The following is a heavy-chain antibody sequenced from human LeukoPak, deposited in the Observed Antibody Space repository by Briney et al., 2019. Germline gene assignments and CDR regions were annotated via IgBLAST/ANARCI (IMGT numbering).Heavy chain of an antibody. CDR3: AKVTRREFAFDY. Sequence: PGGSLRLSCAASGFTFSSYAMHWVRQAPGKGLVWASRINSDGSSTSYADSVKGRFTISRDNAKNTLYLQMNSLRAEDTAVYYCAKVTRREFAFDYWGQGTLVTVSS. J-gene: IGHJ4*02. CDR2: INSDGSST. D-gene: IGHD3-10*01. V-gene: IGHV3-74*01. CDR1: GFTFSSYA.